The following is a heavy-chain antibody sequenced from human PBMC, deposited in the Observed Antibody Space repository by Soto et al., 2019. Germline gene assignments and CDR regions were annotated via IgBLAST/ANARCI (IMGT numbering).Heavy chain of an antibody. CDR3: ARGLRYCISTSCYARYYYMDV. D-gene: IGHD2-2*01. J-gene: IGHJ6*03. CDR2: INHSGST. V-gene: IGHV4-34*01. Sequence: QVQLQQWGAGLLKTSETLSLTCAVCGGSFSGYYWSWIRQPPGKGMVWIGEINHSGSTNNTPSLKRRVTKSVDTSTNQFSLKLSSVTAADTAVYYSARGLRYCISTSCYARYYYMDVWGKGTTVTVSS. CDR1: GGSFSGYY.